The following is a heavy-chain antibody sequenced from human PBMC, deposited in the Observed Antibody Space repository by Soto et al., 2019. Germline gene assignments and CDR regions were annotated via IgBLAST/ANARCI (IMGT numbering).Heavy chain of an antibody. CDR3: ARAWGYDHADY. CDR1: GGTFSSYT. J-gene: IGHJ4*02. Sequence: QVQLVQSGAEVKKPGSSVKVSCKASGGTFSSYTISWVRQAPGQGLEWMGRIIPILGIANYAQKFQGRVTMTADKSTSTAYMELSSLRSEDTAVYYCARAWGYDHADYWGQGTLVTVSS. CDR2: IIPILGIA. V-gene: IGHV1-69*02. D-gene: IGHD3-16*01.